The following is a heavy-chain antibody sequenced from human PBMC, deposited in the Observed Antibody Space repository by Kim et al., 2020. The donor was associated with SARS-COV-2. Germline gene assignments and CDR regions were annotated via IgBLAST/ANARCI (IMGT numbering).Heavy chain of an antibody. CDR3: AKDRDKSGYRGFDL. CDR1: GFIFGNYA. D-gene: IGHD3-9*01. V-gene: IGHV3-23*01. CDR2: IHAAGDT. Sequence: PGGSLRLSCATSGFIFGNYAMSWVRRAPGQGLEWVSKIHAAGDTKYADSVKGRFIISRDNSKNTVYLQMNSLRVEDTAVYYCAKDRDKSGYRGFDLWGQGTLVTVSS. J-gene: IGHJ4*01.